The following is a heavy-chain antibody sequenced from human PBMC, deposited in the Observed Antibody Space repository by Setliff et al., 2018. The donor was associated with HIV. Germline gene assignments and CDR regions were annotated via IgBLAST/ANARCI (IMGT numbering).Heavy chain of an antibody. D-gene: IGHD1-20*01. CDR1: GVTFSSYA. J-gene: IGHJ4*02. CDR3: ARDVGRIGMGQFDS. V-gene: IGHV1-69*05. Sequence: GASVKVSCKASGVTFSSYAINWVRQAPGQGLEWMGGIIPIFGTANYAQKFQGRVTITTDESTSTAYMELSSLRSEDTAVYYCARDVGRIGMGQFDSWGQGTLVTVSS. CDR2: IIPIFGTA.